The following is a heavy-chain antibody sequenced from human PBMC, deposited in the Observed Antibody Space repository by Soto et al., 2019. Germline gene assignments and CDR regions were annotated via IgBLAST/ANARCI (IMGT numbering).Heavy chain of an antibody. D-gene: IGHD3-10*01. J-gene: IGHJ3*02. CDR1: GGTFSSYA. CDR3: ARDQVTMVRGVIIYDAFDI. CDR2: IIPIFGTA. Sequence: QVQLVQSGAEVKKPGSSVKVSCKASGGTFSSYAISWVRQAPGQGLEWMGGIIPIFGTANYAQKFQGRVTITADESTSTAYMELSSRRSEDTAVYYCARDQVTMVRGVIIYDAFDIWGQGTMVTVSS. V-gene: IGHV1-69*01.